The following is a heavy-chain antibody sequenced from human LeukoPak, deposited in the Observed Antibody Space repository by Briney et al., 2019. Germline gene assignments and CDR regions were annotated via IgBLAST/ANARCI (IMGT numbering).Heavy chain of an antibody. D-gene: IGHD3-10*01. CDR2: INPSGGST. J-gene: IGHJ6*03. CDR1: GYTFTSYY. Sequence: ASVKVSCKASGYTFTSYYIHWVRQAPGQGLECMGIINPSGGSTSYAQKFQGRVTMTEDTSTDTAYMELSSLRSEDTAVYYCATRGIGPDIILSNYYYMDVWGKGTTVTISS. CDR3: ATRGIGPDIILSNYYYMDV. V-gene: IGHV1-46*01.